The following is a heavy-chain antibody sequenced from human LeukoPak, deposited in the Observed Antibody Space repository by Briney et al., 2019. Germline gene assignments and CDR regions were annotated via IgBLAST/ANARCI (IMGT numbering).Heavy chain of an antibody. V-gene: IGHV3-23*01. Sequence: GGSLRLSCAASGFPFSSYAMSWVRQAPGKGLEWVSSIISSGGVTYYADSVKGRFTISRDNAKNSLYLQMNSLRAEDTAVYYCASARPVPWGQGTLVTVSS. J-gene: IGHJ5*02. CDR2: IISSGGVT. CDR3: ASARPVP. CDR1: GFPFSSYA.